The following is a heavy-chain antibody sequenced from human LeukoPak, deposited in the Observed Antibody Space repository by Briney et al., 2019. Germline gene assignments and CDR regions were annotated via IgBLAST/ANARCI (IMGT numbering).Heavy chain of an antibody. CDR2: INPNSGGT. Sequence: GASVKVSCKASGYTFTGYYMHWVRQAPGQGLEWMGWINPNSGGTNYAQKFQGRVTMTRDTSISTAYMELSRLRSDDTAVYYCARGSSRAGNYPSLCDIWGQGTMVTVSS. CDR3: ARGSSRAGNYPSLCDI. D-gene: IGHD1-7*01. CDR1: GYTFTGYY. V-gene: IGHV1-2*02. J-gene: IGHJ3*02.